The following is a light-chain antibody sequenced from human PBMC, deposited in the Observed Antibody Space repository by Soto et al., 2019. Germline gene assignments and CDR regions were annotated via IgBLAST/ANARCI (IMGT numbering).Light chain of an antibody. Sequence: EIVMTQSPATLSVSPGERATLSCRASQSVSSNLAWYQQKPGQAPRLLIYGASTRATGIPARFSGSGSGTEVTLTISSLQSEDVAVDYCQQYNNWPPLTVGGGTKGELK. CDR3: QQYNNWPPLT. CDR2: GAS. CDR1: QSVSSN. V-gene: IGKV3-15*01. J-gene: IGKJ4*01.